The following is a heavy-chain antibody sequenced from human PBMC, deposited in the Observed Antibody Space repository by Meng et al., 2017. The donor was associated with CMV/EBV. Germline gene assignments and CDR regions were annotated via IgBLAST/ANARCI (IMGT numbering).Heavy chain of an antibody. Sequence: ASVKVSCKASGYTFTDYDVNWVRQAAGQGLEWMGWMNTYSGNTGYAQKFQGRVTVTRNTSISTAYMELSSLRSEDTAVYYCARDLTGSTRGGRFDSWGQGTLVTVSS. J-gene: IGHJ5*01. CDR2: MNTYSGNT. CDR3: ARDLTGSTRGGRFDS. CDR1: GYTFTDYD. V-gene: IGHV1-8*03. D-gene: IGHD1-7*01.